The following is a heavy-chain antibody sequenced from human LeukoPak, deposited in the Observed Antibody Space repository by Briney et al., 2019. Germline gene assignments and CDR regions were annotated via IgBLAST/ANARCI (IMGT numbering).Heavy chain of an antibody. V-gene: IGHV1-69*13. CDR3: ARARFLADSSGYYYVVAEYYFDY. Sequence: SVKVSCKASGGTFSSYAISWVRQAPGQGLEWMGGIIPIFGTANYAQKFQGRVTITADESTSTAYMELSSLRSDDTAVYYCARARFLADSSGYYYVVAEYYFDYWGQGTLVTVSS. D-gene: IGHD3-22*01. CDR1: GGTFSSYA. J-gene: IGHJ4*02. CDR2: IIPIFGTA.